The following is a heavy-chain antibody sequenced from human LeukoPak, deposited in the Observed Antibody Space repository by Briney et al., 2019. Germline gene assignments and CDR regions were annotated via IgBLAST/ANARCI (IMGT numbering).Heavy chain of an antibody. J-gene: IGHJ3*02. V-gene: IGHV4-4*07. CDR1: GGSISSYY. Sequence: SETLSLTCTVSGGSISSYYRSWIRQPAGKGLEWIGRIYTSGSTNYNPSLKSRVTMSVDTSKNQFSLKLSSVTAADTAVYYCARESGSTDFWSGLGAFDIWGRGTMVTVSS. D-gene: IGHD3-3*01. CDR2: IYTSGST. CDR3: ARESGSTDFWSGLGAFDI.